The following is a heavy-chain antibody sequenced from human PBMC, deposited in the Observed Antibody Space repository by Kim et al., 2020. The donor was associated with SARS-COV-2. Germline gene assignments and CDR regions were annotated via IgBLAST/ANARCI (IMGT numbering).Heavy chain of an antibody. CDR2: IKLDGSNK. CDR3: ARDGRYFDWHGMDV. Sequence: GGSLRLSCAASGFTFSSYWMHWVRQAPGKGLEWVADIKLDGSNKYYADSVKGRFTISRDNSKNTLYLQMNSLRAEDTAVYYCARDGRYFDWHGMDVWGQGTTVTVSS. J-gene: IGHJ6*02. CDR1: GFTFSSYW. V-gene: IGHV3-30*03. D-gene: IGHD3-9*01.